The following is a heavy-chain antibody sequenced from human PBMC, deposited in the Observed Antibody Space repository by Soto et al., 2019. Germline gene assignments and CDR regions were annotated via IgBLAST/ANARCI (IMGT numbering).Heavy chain of an antibody. CDR2: IYYSGST. J-gene: IGHJ3*02. Sequence: SETLSLTCTVSGGSISSYYWSWIRQPPGKGLEWIGYIYYSGSTNYNPSLKSRVTISVDTSKNQFSLKLSSVTAADTAVYYCARSAYYYDSSGYLVPCYVFDIWGQGRMVTVSS. V-gene: IGHV4-59*01. CDR3: ARSAYYYDSSGYLVPCYVFDI. D-gene: IGHD3-22*01. CDR1: GGSISSYY.